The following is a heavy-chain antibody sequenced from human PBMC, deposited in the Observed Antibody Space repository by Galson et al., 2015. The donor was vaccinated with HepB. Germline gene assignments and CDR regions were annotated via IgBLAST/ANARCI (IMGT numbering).Heavy chain of an antibody. Sequence: SVKVSCKVSGYTLTELSMHWVRQAPGKGLEWMGGFDPEDGETIYAQKFQGRVTITEDTSTDTAYMELSSLRSDDTAVYYCARGGPHSGYDSGLDYWGQGTLVTVSS. J-gene: IGHJ4*02. CDR3: ARGGPHSGYDSGLDY. D-gene: IGHD5-12*01. CDR2: FDPEDGET. CDR1: GYTLTELS. V-gene: IGHV1-24*01.